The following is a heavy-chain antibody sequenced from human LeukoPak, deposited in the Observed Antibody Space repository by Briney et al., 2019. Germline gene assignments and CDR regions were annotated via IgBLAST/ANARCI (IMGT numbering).Heavy chain of an antibody. Sequence: SQTLSLTCAVSGGSISSGGYSWSWLRQPPGKGLEWLGYIYYSGSTNYNPSLKSRVTISVDTSKNQFSLKLSSVTAADTAVYYCARYRMTTVVTPDAFDIWGQGTMVTVSS. D-gene: IGHD4-23*01. CDR3: ARYRMTTVVTPDAFDI. CDR1: GGSISSGGYS. V-gene: IGHV4-30-4*07. J-gene: IGHJ3*02. CDR2: IYYSGST.